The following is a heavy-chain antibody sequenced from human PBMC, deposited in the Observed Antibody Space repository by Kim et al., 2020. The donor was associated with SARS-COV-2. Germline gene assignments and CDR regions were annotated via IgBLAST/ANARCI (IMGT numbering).Heavy chain of an antibody. CDR3: ARGGGTRTTGYYYYGMDV. CDR2: ISSSSSYI. CDR1: GFTFSSYS. V-gene: IGHV3-21*01. D-gene: IGHD1-1*01. J-gene: IGHJ6*02. Sequence: GGSLRLSCAASGFTFSSYSMNWVRQAPGKGLEWVSSISSSSSYIYYADSVKGRFTISRDNAKNSLYLQMNSLRAEDTAVYYCARGGGTRTTGYYYYGMDVWGQGTTVTVSS.